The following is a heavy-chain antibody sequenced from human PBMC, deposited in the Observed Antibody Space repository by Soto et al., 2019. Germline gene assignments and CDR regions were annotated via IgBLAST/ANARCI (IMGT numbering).Heavy chain of an antibody. J-gene: IGHJ4*02. CDR1: GFNFGIYT. V-gene: IGHV3-21*06. CDR2: ISRTGNYI. Sequence: GGSLRLSCAASGFNFGIYTMVWVGQAPGKGLEWVSSISRTGNYIYYSNSLKGRFTISRDNAKNSLYLQMNSLRAEDTALYYCARVLWFGEYLSDQFLAFWGQGT. CDR3: ARVLWFGEYLSDQFLAF. D-gene: IGHD3-10*01.